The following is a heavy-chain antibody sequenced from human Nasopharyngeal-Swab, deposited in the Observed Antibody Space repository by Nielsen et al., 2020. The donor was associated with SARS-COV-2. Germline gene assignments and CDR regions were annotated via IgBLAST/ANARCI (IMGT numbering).Heavy chain of an antibody. V-gene: IGHV1-24*01. CDR2: FDPEDGET. J-gene: IGHJ4*02. Sequence: ASVKVSCKVSGYTLTELSMHWVRQAPGKGLEWMGGFDPEDGETIYAQKFQGRVTITADESTSTAYMELSSLRSEDTAVYYCARGAPRLWFGEFYYWGQGTLVTVSS. D-gene: IGHD3-10*01. CDR1: GYTLTELS. CDR3: ARGAPRLWFGEFYY.